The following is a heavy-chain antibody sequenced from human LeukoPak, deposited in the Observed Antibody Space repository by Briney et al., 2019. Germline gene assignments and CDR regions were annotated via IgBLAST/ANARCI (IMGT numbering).Heavy chain of an antibody. CDR3: ARTDSCNSGWYGAFDF. J-gene: IGHJ3*01. D-gene: IGHD6-19*01. CDR2: IYPGDSDT. CDR1: GYTLTSCW. V-gene: IGHV5-51*01. Sequence: GESLKISCKGSGYTLTSCWIGWVRQVPGKGLEWMGIIYPGDSDTRYSPSFQGQVTISADMSISTAYLQWSSLKASDTAMYYCARTDSCNSGWYGAFDFWGQGTMVIVSS.